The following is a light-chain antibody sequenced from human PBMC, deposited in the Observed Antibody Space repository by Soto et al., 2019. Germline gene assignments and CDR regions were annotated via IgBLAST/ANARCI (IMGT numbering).Light chain of an antibody. CDR2: GAS. J-gene: IGKJ1*01. Sequence: ELVLTQSPGTLSLSPGAGATLSCRASQSIGGNFLAWYQQRRGQAPRLLIHGASNRATGIPDRFSGSGSGTDVTITITRLEPEDGEVYDGQQYGSSPRTFGQGTKVDIK. V-gene: IGKV3-20*01. CDR1: QSIGGNF. CDR3: QQYGSSPRT.